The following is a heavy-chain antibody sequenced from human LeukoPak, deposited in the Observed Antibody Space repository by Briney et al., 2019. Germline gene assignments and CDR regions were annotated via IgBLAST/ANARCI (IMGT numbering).Heavy chain of an antibody. CDR1: GFTFSSYS. D-gene: IGHD6-6*01. J-gene: IGHJ4*02. CDR2: ISSSSSYI. CDR3: ARVWGSSSLSYDY. V-gene: IGHV3-21*01. Sequence: GGSLRLSCAASGFTFSSYSMNWVRQAPGKGLEWVSSISSSSSYIYYADSVKGRFTISRDNAKNSLYLQMNSLRAEDTAVYYRARVWGSSSLSYDYWGQGTLVTVSS.